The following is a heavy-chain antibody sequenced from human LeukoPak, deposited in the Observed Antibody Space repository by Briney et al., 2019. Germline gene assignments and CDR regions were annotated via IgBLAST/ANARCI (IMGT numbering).Heavy chain of an antibody. CDR2: ISGGGGST. CDR1: GFTFTTYA. D-gene: IGHD3-10*01. V-gene: IGHV3-23*01. Sequence: PGGSLRPSCVASGFTFTTYAMTWVRQAPGKGLEWVSAISGGGGSTYYADSVKGRFTISRDNSKNTLYLQMNSLRAEDTAVYYCANTYGSGSYSDAFDIWGQGTMVTVSS. J-gene: IGHJ3*02. CDR3: ANTYGSGSYSDAFDI.